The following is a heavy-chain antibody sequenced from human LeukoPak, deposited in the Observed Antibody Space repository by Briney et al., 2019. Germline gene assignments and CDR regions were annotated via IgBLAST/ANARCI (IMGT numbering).Heavy chain of an antibody. Sequence: GGSLRLSCAPSGFTVSSNYMSWVRQAPGKGLEWVSVIYSGGSTYYADSVKGRFTISRDNSKNTLYLQMNSLRAEDRAVYYCARDAGVEYYFDYWGQGTLVTVSS. J-gene: IGHJ4*02. CDR1: GFTVSSNY. V-gene: IGHV3-66*01. D-gene: IGHD3-10*01. CDR2: IYSGGST. CDR3: ARDAGVEYYFDY.